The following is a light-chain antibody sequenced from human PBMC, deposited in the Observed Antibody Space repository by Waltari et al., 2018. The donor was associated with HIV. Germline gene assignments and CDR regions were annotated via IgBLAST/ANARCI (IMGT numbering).Light chain of an antibody. J-gene: IGKJ1*01. V-gene: IGKV3-11*01. CDR3: QQRSNWPPT. Sequence: EIVLTQSPATLSLSPWERATLSCRASQSVSSYLAWYQQKPGQTPRLLIYDASNRATGIPARFSGGGSGTDFSLTISSLEPEDFAVYYCQQRSNWPPTFGQGTKVEIK. CDR2: DAS. CDR1: QSVSSY.